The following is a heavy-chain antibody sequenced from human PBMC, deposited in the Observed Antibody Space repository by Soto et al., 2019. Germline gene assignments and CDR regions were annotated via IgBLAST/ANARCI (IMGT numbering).Heavy chain of an antibody. Sequence: GGSLRLSCAASGFTFSTFSMNWVRQAPGKGLEWVSSISTTLSYIYYADSVKGRFTISRDNGKNSLYLQMDSLQAEDSAVYYCAASSRYYDFWSGYYGEFDYWGQGVLVTVSS. V-gene: IGHV3-21*01. CDR3: AASSRYYDFWSGYYGEFDY. CDR2: ISTTLSYI. D-gene: IGHD3-3*01. CDR1: GFTFSTFS. J-gene: IGHJ4*02.